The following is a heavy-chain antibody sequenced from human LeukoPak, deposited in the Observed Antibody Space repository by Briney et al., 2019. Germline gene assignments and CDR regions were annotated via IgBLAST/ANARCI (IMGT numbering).Heavy chain of an antibody. D-gene: IGHD6-25*01. V-gene: IGHV3-23*01. CDR3: ARGLLVLGIRRGYPLDY. CDR2: ITASGGST. CDR1: GFTFSSYA. J-gene: IGHJ4*02. Sequence: GGSLRLSCAASGFTFSSYAMSWVRQAPGKGLEWVSGITASGGSTYYADSVKGRFTISRDNSKNTLYLQMSSLRAEDTAVYYCARGLLVLGIRRGYPLDYWGQGTLVTVSS.